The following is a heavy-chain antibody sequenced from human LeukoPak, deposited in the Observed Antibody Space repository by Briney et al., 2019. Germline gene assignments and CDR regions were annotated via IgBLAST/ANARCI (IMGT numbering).Heavy chain of an antibody. CDR3: AKDLAGTTSFVY. D-gene: IGHD1-7*01. Sequence: AGGSLRLSCGASGFTFSSNAMYWVRQAPGKGLEWVSAISDNGRRTYYADSVKGRFTISRDKSKNTLYLQMNSLRAEDTAVYYCAKDLAGTTSFVYWGQGTLVTVSS. J-gene: IGHJ4*02. CDR1: GFTFSSNA. V-gene: IGHV3-23*01. CDR2: ISDNGRRT.